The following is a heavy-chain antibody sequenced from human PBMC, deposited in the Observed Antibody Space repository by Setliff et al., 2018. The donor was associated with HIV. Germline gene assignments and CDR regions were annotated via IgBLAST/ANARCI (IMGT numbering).Heavy chain of an antibody. CDR2: ITSSGDT. V-gene: IGHV4-34*01. D-gene: IGHD1-1*01. CDR3: SNWNTTVDADS. J-gene: IGHJ4*02. CDR1: GGSVSGHY. Sequence: SETLSLTCAVYGGSVSGHYWGWFRQPPGKGLEWIGEITSSGDTNYIPSLKSRVTMSLDTSKNQFSLNLNSVTAADTAVYYCSNWNTTVDADSWGQGTLVTVS.